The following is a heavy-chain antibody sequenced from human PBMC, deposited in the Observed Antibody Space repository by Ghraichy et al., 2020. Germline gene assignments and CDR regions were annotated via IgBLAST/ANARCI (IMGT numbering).Heavy chain of an antibody. V-gene: IGHV2-70*12. Sequence: SGPTLVKPTQTLTLTCTFSGFSLSTSGMCVFWVRQPPGKALEWLARIDWDGDKHYSTSLKTRFTVSKDTSKNQVVLAMTNVDPVDTATYYCAQSEYGLIQYWGQGILVTVSS. CDR1: GFSLSTSGMC. D-gene: IGHD4/OR15-4a*01. CDR2: IDWDGDK. J-gene: IGHJ4*02. CDR3: AQSEYGLIQY.